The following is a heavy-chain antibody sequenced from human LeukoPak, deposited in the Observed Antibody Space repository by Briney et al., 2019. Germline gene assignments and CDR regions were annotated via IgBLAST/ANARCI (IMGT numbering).Heavy chain of an antibody. CDR2: IKQDGSEK. CDR3: ARDRSYGYYFDY. V-gene: IGHV3-7*01. J-gene: IGHJ4*02. Sequence: GGSLRLSCAASGFTFSSHWMSWVRQAPGKGLEWVANIKQDGSEKYYVDSVKGRFTISRDNAKNSLYLQMNSLRAEDTAVYYCARDRSYGYYFDYWGQGTLVTVSS. CDR1: GFTFSSHW. D-gene: IGHD5-18*01.